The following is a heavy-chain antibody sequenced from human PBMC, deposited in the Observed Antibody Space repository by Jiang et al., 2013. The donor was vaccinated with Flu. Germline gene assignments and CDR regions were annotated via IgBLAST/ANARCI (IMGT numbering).Heavy chain of an antibody. CDR1: GYRFNTHW. Sequence: GAEVKKPGESLKISCKGSGYRFNTHWIGWVRQMPGKGLEWMGIIYPGDSDTRYSPSFTGQVIISADKSISTAYLQWSSLKASDTAMYYCARPYSGTYLYPDYWGQGTLVTVSS. CDR2: IYPGDSDT. CDR3: ARPYSGTYLYPDY. J-gene: IGHJ4*02. D-gene: IGHD1-26*01. V-gene: IGHV5-51*03.